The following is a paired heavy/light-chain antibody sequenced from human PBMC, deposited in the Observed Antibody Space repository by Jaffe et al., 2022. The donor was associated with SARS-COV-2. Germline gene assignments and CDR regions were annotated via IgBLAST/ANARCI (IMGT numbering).Heavy chain of an antibody. CDR1: GFTFNSYS. D-gene: IGHD3-3*01. J-gene: IGHJ4*02. V-gene: IGHV3-23*01. CDR2: ISGSGEIT. Sequence: EVQLLESGGGLVQPGGSLRLSCAASGFTFNSYSMTWVRQASGKGLEWVAVISGSGEITYYAGSVKGRFTISRDNPKNMVFLQMNSLRAEDTAVYYCVKEVQSHAFWSGHNPWGQGTLVTVSS. CDR3: VKEVQSHAFWSGHNP.
Light chain of an antibody. CDR3: MHALQIPYT. V-gene: IGKV2-28*01. CDR2: LGS. Sequence: DIVMTQSPLSLPVTPGEPASISCRSSQSLLHSSGHNYLDWYLQKPGQSPQLLIYLGSNRASGVPDRFSGSGSGTDFTLRISRVEAEDVGVYYCMHALQIPYTFGQGTELEIK. CDR1: QSLLHSSGHNY. J-gene: IGKJ2*01.